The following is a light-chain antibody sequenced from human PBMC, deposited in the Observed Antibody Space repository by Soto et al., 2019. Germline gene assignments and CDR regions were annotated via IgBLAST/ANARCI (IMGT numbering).Light chain of an antibody. CDR1: QSVSNY. Sequence: EIVLTQSPGTLSLSPGEGATLSCRASQSVSNYSVWYQQKPGQAPRLLIYDASKRATGIPARFSGSGSGTDFTLTISSLEPEDFAIYYCQQRSNWPLTFGGGTKVDIK. CDR2: DAS. J-gene: IGKJ4*01. CDR3: QQRSNWPLT. V-gene: IGKV3-11*01.